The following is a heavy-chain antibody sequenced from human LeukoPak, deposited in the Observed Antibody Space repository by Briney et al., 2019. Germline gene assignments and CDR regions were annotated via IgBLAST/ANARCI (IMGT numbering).Heavy chain of an antibody. CDR1: GYTFITYG. CDR3: ARARRGYSGYDVQDY. CDR2: ISGYNANT. Sequence: ASVRVSCKASGYTFITYGVSWVRQAPGQGLEWMGWISGYNANTNYAQKLQGRVTMTTDTSTSTAYMELRSLRSDDTAVYYCARARRGYSGYDVQDYWGQGTLVTISS. J-gene: IGHJ4*02. D-gene: IGHD5-12*01. V-gene: IGHV1-18*01.